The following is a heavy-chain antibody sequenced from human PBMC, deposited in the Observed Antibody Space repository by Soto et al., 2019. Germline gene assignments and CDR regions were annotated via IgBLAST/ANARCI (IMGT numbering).Heavy chain of an antibody. Sequence: PSETLSLTCTVSGGSISSGGYYWSWIRQHPGKGLEWIGYIYYSGSTYYNPSLKSRVTISVDTSKNQFSLKLSSVTAADTAVYYCAREHCSGGSCYFPLYYYYYGMDVWGQGTTVTV. J-gene: IGHJ6*02. CDR1: GGSISSGGYY. CDR3: AREHCSGGSCYFPLYYYYYGMDV. D-gene: IGHD2-15*01. CDR2: IYYSGST. V-gene: IGHV4-31*03.